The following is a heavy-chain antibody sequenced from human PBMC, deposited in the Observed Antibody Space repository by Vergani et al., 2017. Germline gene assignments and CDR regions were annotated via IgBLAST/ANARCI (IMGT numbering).Heavy chain of an antibody. CDR2: IKQDGSED. CDR1: GFNFQIYW. J-gene: IGHJ5*01. CDR3: VRGGLATSYNWFDP. V-gene: IGHV3-7*01. Sequence: EVLLVESGGDLVQPGGSLRLFCEASGFNFQIYWMGWVRQTAEKGLEWVANIKQDGSEDYYVDSVKGRFTITRDNAKKFIYLQMNSLRADDTAVYYCVRGGLATSYNWFDPWGQGTRVTVSS. D-gene: IGHD5-24*01.